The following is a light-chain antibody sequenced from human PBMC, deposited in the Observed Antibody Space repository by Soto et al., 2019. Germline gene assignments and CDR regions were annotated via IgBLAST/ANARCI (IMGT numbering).Light chain of an antibody. J-gene: IGLJ3*02. CDR1: SSDVGGYNY. V-gene: IGLV2-11*01. CDR2: DVS. Sequence: QSVLTQPRSVSGSPGQSVTLSCTGTSSDVGGYNYVSWYQQHPGKAPKLMIYDVSKRPSGVPDRFSGSKSGNTASLTISGLQAEDEADYYCCSYAGSPWVFGGGTKVTVL. CDR3: CSYAGSPWV.